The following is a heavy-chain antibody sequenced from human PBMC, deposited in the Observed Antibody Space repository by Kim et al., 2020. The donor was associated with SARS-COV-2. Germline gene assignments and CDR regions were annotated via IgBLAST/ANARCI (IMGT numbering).Heavy chain of an antibody. CDR3: ARHLNYYYDSSSKNHFDY. CDR1: GGSISSSSYY. V-gene: IGHV4-39*01. D-gene: IGHD3-22*01. J-gene: IGHJ4*02. Sequence: SETLSLTFTVSGGSISSSSYYWGWIRQPPGKGLEWIGSIYYSGSTYYNPSLKSRVTISVDTSKNQFSLKLSSVTAADTAVYYCARHLNYYYDSSSKNHFDYWGQGTLVTVSS. CDR2: IYYSGST.